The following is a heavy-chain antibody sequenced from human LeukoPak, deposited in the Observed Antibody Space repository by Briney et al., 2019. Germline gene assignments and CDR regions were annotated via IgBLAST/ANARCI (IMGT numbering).Heavy chain of an antibody. CDR2: IYYSGST. CDR3: ATQLYSSSWGYWFGP. CDR1: GGSISSSSYY. D-gene: IGHD6-6*01. V-gene: IGHV4-39*01. Sequence: SETLSLTCTVSGGSISSSSYYWGWIRQPPGKGLEWIGSIYYSGSTYYNPSLKSRVTISVDTSKNQFSLKLSSVTAADTAVYYCATQLYSSSWGYWFGPWGQGTLVTVSS. J-gene: IGHJ5*02.